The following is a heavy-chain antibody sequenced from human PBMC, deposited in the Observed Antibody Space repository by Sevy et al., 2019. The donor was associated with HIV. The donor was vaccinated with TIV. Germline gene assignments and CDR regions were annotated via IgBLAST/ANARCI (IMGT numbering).Heavy chain of an antibody. D-gene: IGHD3-22*01. CDR1: GYTFTSYG. J-gene: IGHJ4*02. V-gene: IGHV1-18*01. CDR3: ARGPRKYYDSSGYYYPPSY. Sequence: ASVKVSCEASGYTFTSYGIIWVRQAPGQGLEWMGWISAYNGNTNYAQRLQGRVTMTTDTSTSKAYRERTSLRSDDTAVYYCARGPRKYYDSSGYYYPPSYWGQGTLVTVSS. CDR2: ISAYNGNT.